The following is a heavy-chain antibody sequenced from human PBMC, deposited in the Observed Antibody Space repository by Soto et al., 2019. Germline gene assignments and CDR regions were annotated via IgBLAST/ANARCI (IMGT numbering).Heavy chain of an antibody. V-gene: IGHV3-53*01. CDR3: ATRIAEDDAFDI. Sequence: GGSLRLSCAASGFTVSSNYMGWVRQAPGKGLEWVSVIYSGGSTYYADSVKGRFTISRDNSKNTLYLQMNSLRAEDTAVYYCATRIAEDDAFDIWGQGTMVTVSS. CDR2: IYSGGST. J-gene: IGHJ3*02. CDR1: GFTVSSNY. D-gene: IGHD6-13*01.